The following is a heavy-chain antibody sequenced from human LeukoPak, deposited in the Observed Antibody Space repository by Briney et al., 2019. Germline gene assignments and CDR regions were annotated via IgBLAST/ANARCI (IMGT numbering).Heavy chain of an antibody. J-gene: IGHJ4*02. D-gene: IGHD3-3*01. CDR1: GGSISSGDYY. CDR3: ARAPRPSIWIYDY. CDR2: IYYSGST. V-gene: IGHV4-30-4*01. Sequence: PSETLSLTCTVSGGSISSGDYYWSWIRQPPGKGLEWIGYIYYSGSTYYNPSLKSRVTISVDTSKNQFSLKLSSVTAADTAVYCCARAPRPSIWIYDYWGQGTLVTVSS.